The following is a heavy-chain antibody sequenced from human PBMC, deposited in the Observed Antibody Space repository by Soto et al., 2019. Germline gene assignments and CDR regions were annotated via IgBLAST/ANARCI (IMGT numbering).Heavy chain of an antibody. V-gene: IGHV3-53*01. Sequence: LRLSCAASGFTVSSNYMSWVRQAPGKGLEWVSVIYSGGSTYYADSVKGRFTISRDNSKNTLYLQMNSLRAEDTAVYYCARDGFGSESYYYYYGMDVWGQGTTVTVSS. D-gene: IGHD3-16*01. CDR1: GFTVSSNY. J-gene: IGHJ6*02. CDR3: ARDGFGSESYYYYYGMDV. CDR2: IYSGGST.